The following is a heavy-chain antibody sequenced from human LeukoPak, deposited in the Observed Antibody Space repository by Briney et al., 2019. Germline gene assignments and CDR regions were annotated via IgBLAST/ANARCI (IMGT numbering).Heavy chain of an antibody. J-gene: IGHJ6*03. V-gene: IGHV1-69*13. Sequence: SVKVSCKASGGTFSSYAISWVRQAPGQGLEWMGGIIPIFGTANYAQKFQGRVTITADESTSTAYMELSSLRSEDTAVYYCARVSEHFPLLYYYMDVWGKGTTVTVSS. CDR1: GGTFSSYA. CDR2: IIPIFGTA. CDR3: ARVSEHFPLLYYYMDV. D-gene: IGHD2/OR15-2a*01.